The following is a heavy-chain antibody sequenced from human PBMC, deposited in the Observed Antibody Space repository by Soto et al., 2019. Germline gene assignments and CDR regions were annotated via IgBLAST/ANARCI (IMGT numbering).Heavy chain of an antibody. J-gene: IGHJ5*02. D-gene: IGHD3-10*01. CDR2: IYHSGST. CDR3: AREKKSVLWFGEPHQNWFDP. Sequence: SETLSLTCAVSGGSISSGGYSWIWIPQPPGKGLEWIGYIYHSGSTYYNPSLKSRVTISVDRSKNQFSLKLSSVTAADTAVYYCAREKKSVLWFGEPHQNWFDPWGQGTLVTVSS. V-gene: IGHV4-30-2*01. CDR1: GGSISSGGYS.